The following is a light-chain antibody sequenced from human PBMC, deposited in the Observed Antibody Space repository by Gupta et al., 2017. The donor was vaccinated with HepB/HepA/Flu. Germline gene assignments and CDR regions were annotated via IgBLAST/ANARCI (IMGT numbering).Light chain of an antibody. CDR1: QSVSSN. CDR3: QQYNNWPPWT. V-gene: IGKV3-15*01. Sequence: EIVMTQSPATLSVSPGERATLSCRASQSVSSNLAWYKQNPGQAPRLLIYGASTRATGIPARLSGSGSGTEFTLTISSRQSEDFAVYYCQQYNNWPPWTFGQGTKVEIK. CDR2: GAS. J-gene: IGKJ1*01.